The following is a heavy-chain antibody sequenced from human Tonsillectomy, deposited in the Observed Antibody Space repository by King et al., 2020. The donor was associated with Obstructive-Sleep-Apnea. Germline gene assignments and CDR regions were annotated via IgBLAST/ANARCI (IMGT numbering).Heavy chain of an antibody. Sequence: VQLVESGGGLVEPGGSLRLSCTASGLSFTSAWMSWVRQAPGKGPEWVGRIKSRYDGGTPDYAAFVKGRFTISIDDSKNTIDLQMSSLQGEDTAIYYCTTGDPRRDWGQGTLVTVSS. CDR2: IKSRYDGGTP. J-gene: IGHJ4*02. V-gene: IGHV3-15*01. CDR1: GLSFTSAW. CDR3: TTGDPRRD.